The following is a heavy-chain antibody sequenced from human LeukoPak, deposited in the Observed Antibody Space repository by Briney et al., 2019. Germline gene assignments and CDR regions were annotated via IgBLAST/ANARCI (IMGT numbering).Heavy chain of an antibody. V-gene: IGHV3-21*01. Sequence: GGSLRLSCAASGFTFSGYSMNWVRQAPGKGLEWVSSISSSSSYIYYADSVKGRFTISRDNAKNSLYLQMNSLRAEDTAVYYCARGLCTNGVCYDGFDYWGQGKPVTVSS. CDR3: ARGLCTNGVCYDGFDY. CDR2: ISSSSSYI. J-gene: IGHJ4*02. D-gene: IGHD2-8*01. CDR1: GFTFSGYS.